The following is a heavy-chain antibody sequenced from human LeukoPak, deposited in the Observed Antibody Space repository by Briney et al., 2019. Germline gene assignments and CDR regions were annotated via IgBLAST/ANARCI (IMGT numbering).Heavy chain of an antibody. Sequence: GSLRLSCAASGFTVNSNHMNWVRQAPGKGLEWVSIIYSGGTTHYADSVKGRFTVSKDRSMNTLYLQLNSLRAEDTALYYCARDSSSYYFDYWGQGTPVTVSS. J-gene: IGHJ4*02. CDR1: GFTVNSNH. D-gene: IGHD6-6*01. CDR3: ARDSSSYYFDY. CDR2: IYSGGTT. V-gene: IGHV3-66*01.